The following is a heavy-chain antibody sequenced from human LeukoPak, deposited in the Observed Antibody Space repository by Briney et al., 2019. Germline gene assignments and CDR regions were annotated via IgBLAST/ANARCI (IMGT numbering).Heavy chain of an antibody. CDR1: GFTFSGSA. Sequence: GGSLRLSCVASGFTFSGSAMHWVRQASGKGLEWVGRIRNKANSYATSYAASVKGRFTVSRDDSKNTAYLQMNSLKTEGTAVYYCTRQDCSSTSCYVDYNYYGMDVWGRGTTVTVSS. CDR2: IRNKANSYAT. J-gene: IGHJ6*02. D-gene: IGHD2-2*01. V-gene: IGHV3-73*01. CDR3: TRQDCSSTSCYVDYNYYGMDV.